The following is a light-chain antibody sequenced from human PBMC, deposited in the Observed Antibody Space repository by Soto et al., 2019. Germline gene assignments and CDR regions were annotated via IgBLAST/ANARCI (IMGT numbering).Light chain of an antibody. CDR3: QQSYSNSYT. CDR1: QSMSDS. CDR2: SGS. V-gene: IGKV1-39*01. J-gene: IGKJ2*01. Sequence: DIQLTQSPSSLSASVGDRVTISCRASQSMSDSINWYQQKSGKAPKLLIYSGSTLEIGVPSRFSGSGSGTDFTLTISSLQPEDFGTYFCQQSYSNSYTFGQGTTLEIK.